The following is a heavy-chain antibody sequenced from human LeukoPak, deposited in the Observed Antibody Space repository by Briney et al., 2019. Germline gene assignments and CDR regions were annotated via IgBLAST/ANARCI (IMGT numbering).Heavy chain of an antibody. CDR3: VKGPIAAAGLN. CDR1: GFTFSSYA. Sequence: GGSLRLSCSASGFTFSSYAMHWVRQAPGKGLEYVSAISSNGGSTYYADSVKGRFTISRDNSKNTLYLQMSSLRAEDTSVYYCVKGPIAAAGLNWGQGTLVTVSS. V-gene: IGHV3-64D*06. CDR2: ISSNGGST. D-gene: IGHD6-13*01. J-gene: IGHJ4*02.